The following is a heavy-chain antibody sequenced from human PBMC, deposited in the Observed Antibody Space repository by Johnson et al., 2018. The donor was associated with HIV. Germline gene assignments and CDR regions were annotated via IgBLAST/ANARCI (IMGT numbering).Heavy chain of an antibody. Sequence: VQLVESGGGLVQPGGSLRLSCAASGFTFSSYAMSWVRQAPGKGLEWVSAIRGSGDSTYYADYVKGRFTISRDNYKNTLYLQMSSVRPEDTAVYYCARDLAPRPPARLDVFDVWGQGTMVTVS. J-gene: IGHJ3*01. CDR3: ARDLAPRPPARLDVFDV. CDR2: IRGSGDST. CDR1: GFTFSSYA. V-gene: IGHV3-23*04. D-gene: IGHD2-15*01.